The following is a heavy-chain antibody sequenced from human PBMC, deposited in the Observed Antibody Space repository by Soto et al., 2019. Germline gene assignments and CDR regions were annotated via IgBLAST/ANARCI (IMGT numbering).Heavy chain of an antibody. CDR2: IYYSGST. V-gene: IGHV4-39*01. CDR3: ASIAAAGDYYYYYGMDV. J-gene: IGHJ6*02. CDR1: GGSISSSSYY. Sequence: SETLSLTCTVSGGSISSSSYYWGWIRQPPGKGLEWIGSIYYSGSTYYNPSLRSRVTISVDTSKNQFSLKLSSVTAADTAVYYCASIAAAGDYYYYYGMDVWGQGTTVTVSS. D-gene: IGHD6-13*01.